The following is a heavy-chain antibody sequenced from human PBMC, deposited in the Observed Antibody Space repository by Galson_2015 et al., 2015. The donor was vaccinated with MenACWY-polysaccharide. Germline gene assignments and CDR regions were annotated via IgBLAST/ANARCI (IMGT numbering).Heavy chain of an antibody. J-gene: IGHJ4*02. Sequence: SVKVSCKASGYTFTSYAMHWVRQAPGQRLEWMGWINAGNGNTKYSQRFQGRVTITRDTSASTAYMELSSLRSEGTAVYYCARDPLKVVVVAATRNTPFDYWGQGTLVTVSS. CDR1: GYTFTSYA. CDR3: ARDPLKVVVVAATRNTPFDY. V-gene: IGHV1-3*01. CDR2: INAGNGNT. D-gene: IGHD2-15*01.